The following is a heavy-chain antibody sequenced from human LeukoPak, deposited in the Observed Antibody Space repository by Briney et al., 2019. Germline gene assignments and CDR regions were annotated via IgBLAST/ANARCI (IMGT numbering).Heavy chain of an antibody. J-gene: IGHJ4*02. CDR2: ISYDGSNK. Sequence: GGSLRLSCAASGFTFSSYAMHWVRQAPGKGLEWVAVISYDGSNKYYADSVKGRFTVSRDNSKNTLYLQMNSLRAEDTAVYYCAKDSETGHNWAPFDYWGQGTLVTVSS. CDR3: AKDSETGHNWAPFDY. V-gene: IGHV3-30-3*01. CDR1: GFTFSSYA. D-gene: IGHD1-1*01.